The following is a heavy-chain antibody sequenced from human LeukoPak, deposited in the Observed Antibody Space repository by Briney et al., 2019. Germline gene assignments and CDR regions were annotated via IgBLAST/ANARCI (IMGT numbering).Heavy chain of an antibody. CDR2: ISGSGGST. CDR1: GFTFSSYA. D-gene: IGHD3-10*02. J-gene: IGHJ6*04. Sequence: GGSLRLSCAASGFTFSSYAMNWVHQAPGKGLEWVSAISGSGGSTYYADSVKGRFTISRDNSKNTLYLQMNSLRAEDTAVYYCAELGITMIGGAWGKGTTVTISS. V-gene: IGHV3-23*01. CDR3: AELGITMIGGA.